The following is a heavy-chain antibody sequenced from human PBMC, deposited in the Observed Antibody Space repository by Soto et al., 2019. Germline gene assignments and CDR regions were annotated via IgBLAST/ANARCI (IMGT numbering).Heavy chain of an antibody. CDR2: ISSSSSTI. CDR3: ASAPTRSIAAQSGLDV. Sequence: GESLRLSCAASGFTFSSYSMNWVRQAPGKGLEWVSYISSSSSTIYYADSVKGRFTISRDNAKNSLYLQMNSLRDEDTAVYYCASAPTRSIAAQSGLDVWGQGTTVTVSS. CDR1: GFTFSSYS. V-gene: IGHV3-48*02. J-gene: IGHJ6*02. D-gene: IGHD6-6*01.